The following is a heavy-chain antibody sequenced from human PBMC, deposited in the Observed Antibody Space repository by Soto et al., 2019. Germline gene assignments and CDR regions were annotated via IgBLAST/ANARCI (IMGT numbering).Heavy chain of an antibody. V-gene: IGHV4-31*03. CDR1: GGSISSGGYY. Sequence: QVQLQESGPGLVKPSQTLSLTCTVSGGSISSGGYYWSWIRQHPGKGLEWIGYVYYSGSTYYNPPLKSRVHISVDTSKNQFSLKLSSVTAADTAVYYCARAVGTPGGGSSNYCYYYGMDVWGQGTTVTVSS. J-gene: IGHJ6*02. CDR2: VYYSGST. D-gene: IGHD5-12*01. CDR3: ARAVGTPGGGSSNYCYYYGMDV.